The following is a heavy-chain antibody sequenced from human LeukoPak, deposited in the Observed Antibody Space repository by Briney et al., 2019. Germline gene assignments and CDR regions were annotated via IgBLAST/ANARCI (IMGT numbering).Heavy chain of an antibody. Sequence: SETLSLTCTVSGGSISSGDYYWSWIRQPPGKGLEWIGYIYYSGSTYYNPSLKSRLTISVDTSKNQFSLKLSSVTAADTAVYYCARWTAYYYFDYWGQGTLVTVPS. J-gene: IGHJ4*02. CDR1: GGSISSGDYY. D-gene: IGHD3/OR15-3a*01. V-gene: IGHV4-30-4*08. CDR2: IYYSGST. CDR3: ARWTAYYYFDY.